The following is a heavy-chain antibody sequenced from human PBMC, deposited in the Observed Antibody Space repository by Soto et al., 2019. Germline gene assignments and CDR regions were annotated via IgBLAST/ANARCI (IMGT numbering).Heavy chain of an antibody. CDR2: ISAGGGST. J-gene: IGHJ4*02. CDR1: GFTFATYP. CDR3: ARLYPQLDFDY. Sequence: PGGSLRLSCAASGFTFATYPMTWVRQAPGKGLEWVSTISAGGGSTYYADSVRGRFTISRDNRKNTLYLQMSSLRAEDTAVYYCARLYPQLDFDYWGQGTLVTVSS. V-gene: IGHV3-23*01. D-gene: IGHD6-13*01.